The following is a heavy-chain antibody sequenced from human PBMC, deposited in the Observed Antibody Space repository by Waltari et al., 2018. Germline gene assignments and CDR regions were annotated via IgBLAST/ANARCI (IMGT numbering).Heavy chain of an antibody. J-gene: IGHJ4*02. CDR2: IYYTGST. CDR3: ARRIATQRDSFDY. D-gene: IGHD6-6*01. V-gene: IGHV4-39*01. CDR1: YY. Sequence: YYWGWVRQPPGKGLDWIGNIYYTGSTYYTPSLKIRVAMSVDTSKNHFSLTLSFVTAADTAVYYCARRIATQRDSFDYWGQGIPVTVSS.